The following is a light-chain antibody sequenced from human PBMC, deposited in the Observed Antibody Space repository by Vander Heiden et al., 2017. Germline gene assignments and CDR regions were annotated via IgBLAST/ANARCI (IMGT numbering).Light chain of an antibody. CDR1: QSINSW. Sequence: DIPMTQSPSTLSASVGDRVTITCRASQSINSWLAWYQQKPGKAPKLLIYKASSLASGVPSRFSGSGSGTEFTLTISSLQPDDFAAYYCQQYSGYSRTFGQGTKVEIK. CDR3: QQYSGYSRT. J-gene: IGKJ1*01. CDR2: KAS. V-gene: IGKV1-5*03.